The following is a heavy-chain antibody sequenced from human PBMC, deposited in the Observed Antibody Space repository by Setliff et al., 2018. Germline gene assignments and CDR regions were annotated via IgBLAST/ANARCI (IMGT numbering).Heavy chain of an antibody. Sequence: GASVKVSCKASGYTFTSYAMHWVRQAPGQRLEWMGWINAGNGNTKYSQKFQGRVTMTEDTSTDTAYMELSSLRSEDTAVYYCATRGYSSGWYYFDYWGQGTLVTVSS. CDR1: GYTFTSYA. V-gene: IGHV1-3*01. CDR3: ATRGYSSGWYYFDY. J-gene: IGHJ4*02. CDR2: INAGNGNT. D-gene: IGHD6-19*01.